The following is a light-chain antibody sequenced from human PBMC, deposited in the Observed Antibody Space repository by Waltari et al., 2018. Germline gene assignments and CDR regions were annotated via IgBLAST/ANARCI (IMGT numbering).Light chain of an antibody. CDR2: KNG. CDR3: AAWDDSLSGPV. V-gene: IGLV1-47*01. CDR1: SSNIGSNY. J-gene: IGLJ2*01. Sequence: QSVLTQPPSASGTPGQGVTISCSGSSSNIGSNYVCWYQQLPGTTPKLLIYKNGQGPAGVPDLFSGSKSGTPASLAVSGLRSEDEADYYCAAWDDSLSGPVFGGGTKLTVL.